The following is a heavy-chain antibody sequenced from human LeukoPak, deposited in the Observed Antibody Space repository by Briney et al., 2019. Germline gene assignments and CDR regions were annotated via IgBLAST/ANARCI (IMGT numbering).Heavy chain of an antibody. V-gene: IGHV4-31*03. J-gene: IGHJ5*02. Sequence: PSQTLSLTCTVSGGSISSGGYYWSWIRQHPGKGLEWIGYIYYSGSTYYNPSLKSRVTISVDTSKNQFSLKLSSVTAADTAVYYCARAYYYDSSGYFNWFDPWGQGTLVTVSS. CDR1: GGSISSGGYY. CDR2: IYYSGST. D-gene: IGHD3-22*01. CDR3: ARAYYYDSSGYFNWFDP.